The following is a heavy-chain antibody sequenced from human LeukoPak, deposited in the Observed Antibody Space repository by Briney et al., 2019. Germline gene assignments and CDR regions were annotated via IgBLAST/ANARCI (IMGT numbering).Heavy chain of an antibody. CDR2: IYTSGST. J-gene: IGHJ4*02. CDR3: ASRYCSGGSCYSQGEY. CDR1: GGSISSGSYY. V-gene: IGHV4-61*02. Sequence: PSETLSLTCTVSGGSISSGSYYWSWIRQPAGKGLEWIGRIYTSGSTNYNPSLKSRVTISVDTSKNQFSLKLSSVTAADTAVYCCASRYCSGGSCYSQGEYWGQGTLVTVSS. D-gene: IGHD2-15*01.